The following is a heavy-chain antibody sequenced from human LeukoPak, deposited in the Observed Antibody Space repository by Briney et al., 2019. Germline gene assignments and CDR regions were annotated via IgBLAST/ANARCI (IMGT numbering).Heavy chain of an antibody. D-gene: IGHD5-18*01. CDR3: ARGELYSYGHHYYYMDV. CDR1: GGTFSSYA. V-gene: IGHV1-69*06. J-gene: IGHJ6*03. Sequence: SVKVSCKASGGTFSSYAISWVRQAPGQGLEWMGRIIPIFGTASYAQKFQGRVTITADKSTSTAYMELSSLRSEDTAVYYCARGELYSYGHHYYYMDVWGKGTTVTVSS. CDR2: IIPIFGTA.